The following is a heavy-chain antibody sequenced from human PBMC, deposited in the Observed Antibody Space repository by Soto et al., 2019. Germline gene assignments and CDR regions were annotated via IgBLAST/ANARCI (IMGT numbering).Heavy chain of an antibody. V-gene: IGHV3-30-3*01. D-gene: IGHD2-2*01. J-gene: IGHJ4*02. CDR3: ARGPSSLTRFDY. CDR1: GFTFSSYA. CDR2: ISYDGSNK. Sequence: GGSLRLSCAASGFTFSSYAMHWVRQAPGKGLEWVAVISYDGSNKYYADSVKGRFTISRDNSKNTLYLQMNSLRVEDTAVYYCARGPSSLTRFDYWGQGTLVTVSS.